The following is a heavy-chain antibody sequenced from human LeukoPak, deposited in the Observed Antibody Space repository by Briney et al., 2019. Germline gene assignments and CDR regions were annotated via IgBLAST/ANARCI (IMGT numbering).Heavy chain of an antibody. Sequence: PGGSLRLSCAASGFTFSAYGMHWVRQAPVKGLEWVAFIRYDGSNKYYPDSVRGRFTVSRDNSTNTLYLQMNSLRPEDTAVYFCAKEYGYDYNYYYSMDVWGKGTTVTISS. V-gene: IGHV3-30*02. CDR1: GFTFSAYG. CDR3: AKEYGYDYNYYYSMDV. J-gene: IGHJ6*03. D-gene: IGHD1-1*01. CDR2: IRYDGSNK.